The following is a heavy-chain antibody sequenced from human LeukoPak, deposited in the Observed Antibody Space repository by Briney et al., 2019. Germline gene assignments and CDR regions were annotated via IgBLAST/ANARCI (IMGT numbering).Heavy chain of an antibody. D-gene: IGHD1-7*01. CDR3: AKGPFPTENYYFDY. V-gene: IGHV3-23*01. J-gene: IGHJ4*02. CDR1: GFTFSSYA. Sequence: GGSLRLSCAASGFTFSSYAMSWVRQAPGEGLEWVSAISGRGGSTFYADSVKGRFTVSRDNSKNTLYPQMNSLRAEDTAVYYCAKGPFPTENYYFDYWGQGTLVTVSS. CDR2: ISGRGGST.